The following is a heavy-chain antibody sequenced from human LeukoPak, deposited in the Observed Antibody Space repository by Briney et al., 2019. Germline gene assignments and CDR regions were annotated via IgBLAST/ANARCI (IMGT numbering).Heavy chain of an antibody. CDR2: INPNSGGT. CDR1: GYTFTGYY. V-gene: IGHV1-2*02. J-gene: IGHJ5*02. D-gene: IGHD2-21*02. CDR3: ARDLLMAYCGGDCSSKWFDP. Sequence: ASVKVSCKASGYTFTGYYMHWVRQAPGQGLEWMGWINPNSGGTNYAQKFQGRVTMTRDTSISTAYMELSRLRSDDTAVYYCARDLLMAYCGGDCSSKWFDPWGQGTLVTVSS.